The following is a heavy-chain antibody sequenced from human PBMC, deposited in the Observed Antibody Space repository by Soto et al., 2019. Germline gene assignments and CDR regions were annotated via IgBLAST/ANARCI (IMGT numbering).Heavy chain of an antibody. CDR1: GGSFSGYY. J-gene: IGHJ4*02. CDR2: INHSGST. V-gene: IGHV4-34*01. CDR3: AREMGASLDY. Sequence: QVQLQQWGAGLLKPSETLSLTCAVYGGSFSGYYWSWIRQPPGKGLEWIGEINHSGSTNYNPSLKSRVTISVDTSKNQFSLKLSSVTAADTAVYCCAREMGASLDYWGQGTLVTVSS. D-gene: IGHD1-26*01.